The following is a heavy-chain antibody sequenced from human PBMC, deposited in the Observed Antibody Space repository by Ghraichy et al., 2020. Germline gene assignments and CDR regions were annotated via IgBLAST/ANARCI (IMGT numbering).Heavy chain of an antibody. CDR1: GGTFSSFG. CDR3: ARGWASPCISNACYMGLGY. J-gene: IGHJ4*01. Sequence: SVKVSCKDSGGTFSSFGINWVRQAPGQGLEWMGRIIPILNIINVAQKFQARVAISADESTATAYMELSALQSEDTAVYYCARGWASPCISNACYMGLGYWGQGSLVTVSS. V-gene: IGHV1-69*04. CDR2: IIPILNII. D-gene: IGHD2-2*02.